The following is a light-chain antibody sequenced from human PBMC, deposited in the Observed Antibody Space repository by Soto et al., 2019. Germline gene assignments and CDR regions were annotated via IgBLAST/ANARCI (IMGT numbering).Light chain of an antibody. CDR2: GAS. CDR3: QQYGSAPWT. Sequence: EIVLTQSPGTLSSSPGERATLSCRASQSVSSSYLAWYQQKPGQAPRLLIYGASSRATGIPDRFSGSGSGTDFTLTISRLEPEDFAVYYRQQYGSAPWTFGQGTKVDI. J-gene: IGKJ1*01. CDR1: QSVSSSY. V-gene: IGKV3-20*01.